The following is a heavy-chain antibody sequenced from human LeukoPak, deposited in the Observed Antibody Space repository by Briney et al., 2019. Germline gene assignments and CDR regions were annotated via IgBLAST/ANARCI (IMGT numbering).Heavy chain of an antibody. V-gene: IGHV3-21*06. D-gene: IGHD1-26*01. CDR3: ARDPYSGSYGPYYYYYMDV. CDR2: ITSSSSYV. CDR1: GFSFSSYN. J-gene: IGHJ6*03. Sequence: PGGSLRLSCAASGFSFSSYNMNWVRQAPGKGPEWVSSITSSSSYVYYADSVKGRFNISRDNAKNSLYLQMDSLRVEDTAVYYCARDPYSGSYGPYYYYYMDVWGKGTTVTISS.